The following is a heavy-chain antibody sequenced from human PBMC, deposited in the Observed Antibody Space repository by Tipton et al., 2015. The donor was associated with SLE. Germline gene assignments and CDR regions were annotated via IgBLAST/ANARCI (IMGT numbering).Heavy chain of an antibody. J-gene: IGHJ3*02. CDR1: GDSIISGNSY. D-gene: IGHD1-26*01. CDR2: ISPSGNP. Sequence: TLSLTCTVSGDSIISGNSYWSWVRQHPGKGLEWIGFISPSGNPYYNPSLDSRVTISIDTSKNQFSLKLSSVTAADTAVYYCARLGQRRLSGSYRYGSFDIWGQGTMVIVSS. CDR3: ARLGQRRLSGSYRYGSFDI. V-gene: IGHV4-31*03.